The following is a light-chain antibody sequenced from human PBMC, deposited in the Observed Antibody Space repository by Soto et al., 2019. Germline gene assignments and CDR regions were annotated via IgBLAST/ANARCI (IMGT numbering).Light chain of an antibody. V-gene: IGLV2-14*01. Sequence: QSALTQPASVSGSPGQSITITCTGTSSEVSGNNYVSWYQQHPGKAPKLLIYDVRNRPSGVSNRISGSKSGNTVSLTISGLQAEDEADYYCSSYTSSSTYVFGSGTNSPS. CDR1: SSEVSGNNY. J-gene: IGLJ1*01. CDR3: SSYTSSSTYV. CDR2: DVR.